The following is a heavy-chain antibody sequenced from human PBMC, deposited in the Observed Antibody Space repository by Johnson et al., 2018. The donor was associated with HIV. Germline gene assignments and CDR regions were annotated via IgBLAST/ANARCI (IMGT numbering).Heavy chain of an antibody. CDR3: ARRGYSSSGGAFEI. D-gene: IGHD6-6*01. J-gene: IGHJ3*02. V-gene: IGHV3-66*02. Sequence: VQLVESGGGLVQPGGSLRLSCAASGITVGTNYMSWVRQAPGKGLEWVSVIFSVGDVYYAYSVKGRFTISRDNSKNTLYLQMNSLRAEDTAVYYCARRGYSSSGGAFEIWGQGTMVTVSS. CDR1: GITVGTNY. CDR2: IFSVGDV.